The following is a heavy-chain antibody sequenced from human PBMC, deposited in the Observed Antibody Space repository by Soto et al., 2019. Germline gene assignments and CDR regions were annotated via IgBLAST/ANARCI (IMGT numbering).Heavy chain of an antibody. V-gene: IGHV3-23*01. Sequence: GGSLRLSCAASGFTFSSYAMSWVRQAPGKGLEWVSAISGSGGSTYYADSVKGRFTISRDNSKNTLYLQMNSLRAEDTAVYYCAKDMRGYGDYILYYYYYGMDVWGQGTTVTVSS. J-gene: IGHJ6*02. CDR2: ISGSGGST. CDR1: GFTFSSYA. D-gene: IGHD4-17*01. CDR3: AKDMRGYGDYILYYYYYGMDV.